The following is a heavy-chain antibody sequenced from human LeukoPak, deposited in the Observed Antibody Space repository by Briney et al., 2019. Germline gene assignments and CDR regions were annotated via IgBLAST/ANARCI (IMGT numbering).Heavy chain of an antibody. D-gene: IGHD3-22*01. CDR3: ARAERYYYDSSGYPGY. J-gene: IGHJ4*02. Sequence: GASVKVSCKASGGTFSSYAISWVRQAPGQGLEWMGGIIPIFGTANYAQKFQGRVTITADESTSTAYMELSSLRSEDTAVYYCARAERYYYDSSGYPGYWGQGTLVTVSS. CDR1: GGTFSSYA. CDR2: IIPIFGTA. V-gene: IGHV1-69*13.